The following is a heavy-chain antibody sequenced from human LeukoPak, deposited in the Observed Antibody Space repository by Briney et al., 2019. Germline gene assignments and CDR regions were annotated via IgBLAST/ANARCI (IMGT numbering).Heavy chain of an antibody. D-gene: IGHD6-19*01. CDR2: INPDGGNT. CDR3: ARDRRSSGWYTYDYYYSMDV. V-gene: IGHV1-46*01. CDR1: GYTFTNSY. Sequence: ASVKVSCKASGYTFTNSYIHWVRQAPGQVLEWMGLINPDGGNTNYAQNFQGRVTLTRDTSTSTVYMELSSLRSEDTAVYYCARDRRSSGWYTYDYYYSMDVWGKGTTVTVSS. J-gene: IGHJ6*03.